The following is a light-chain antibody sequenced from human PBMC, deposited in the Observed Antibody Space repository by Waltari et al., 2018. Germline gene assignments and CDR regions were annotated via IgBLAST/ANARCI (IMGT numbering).Light chain of an antibody. J-gene: IGKJ3*01. CDR3: QQSDSTPFT. V-gene: IGKV1-39*01. CDR1: QSIRSY. Sequence: DIQMTQSPSSLSASVGDRVTITCRASQSIRSYLNWYQQKPGKAPKLLIYAASSWQSGVPSRFTDSQTGTDCTLTISSVQPGDIATDYYQQSDSTPFTFGPGTKGDIK. CDR2: AAS.